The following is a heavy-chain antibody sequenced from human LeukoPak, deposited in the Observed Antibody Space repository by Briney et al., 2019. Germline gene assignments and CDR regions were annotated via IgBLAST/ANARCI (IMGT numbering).Heavy chain of an antibody. CDR2: IYTSGST. Sequence: SETLSLTCTVSGGSISSYYWSWIRQPAGKGLECIGRIYTSGSTNYNPSLKSRVTMSVDTSKNQFSLKLSSVTAADTAVYYCARDCSSTSCYSPYAFDIWGQGTMVTVSS. V-gene: IGHV4-4*07. J-gene: IGHJ3*02. CDR1: GGSISSYY. CDR3: ARDCSSTSCYSPYAFDI. D-gene: IGHD2-2*02.